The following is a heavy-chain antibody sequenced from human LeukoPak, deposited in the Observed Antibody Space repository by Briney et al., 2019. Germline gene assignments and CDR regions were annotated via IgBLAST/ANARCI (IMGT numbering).Heavy chain of an antibody. V-gene: IGHV1-46*01. J-gene: IGHJ5*02. Sequence: ASVNVSCKASGYTFTASYLHRVRQAPGQGLEWMGIINPSGGSTSYAQKFQGRVTMTRDMSTSTVYMELSSLRSEDTAVYYCARAGIAARRNWFDPWGQGTLVTVSS. CDR3: ARAGIAARRNWFDP. CDR2: INPSGGST. D-gene: IGHD6-6*01. CDR1: GYTFTASY.